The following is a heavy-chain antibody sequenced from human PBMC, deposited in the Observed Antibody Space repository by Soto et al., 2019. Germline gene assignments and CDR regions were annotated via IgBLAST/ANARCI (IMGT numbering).Heavy chain of an antibody. CDR1: GYTFTSYA. V-gene: IGHV1-3*01. J-gene: IGHJ5*02. D-gene: IGHD2-2*02. CDR2: INAGNGNT. CDR3: ARVDLGYCSSTSCYTVAYNWFDH. Sequence: ASVKVSCKASGYTFTSYAMHWVRQAPGQRLEWMGWINAGNGNTKYSQKFQGRVTITRDTSASTAYMELSSLRSEDTAVYYCARVDLGYCSSTSCYTVAYNWFDHWGQGTLVTVSS.